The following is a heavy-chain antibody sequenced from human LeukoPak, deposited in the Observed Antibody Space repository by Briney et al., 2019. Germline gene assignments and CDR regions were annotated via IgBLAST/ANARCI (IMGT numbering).Heavy chain of an antibody. Sequence: SETLSPTCAVYGGSFSGYYWSWIRQPPGKGLEWIGEINHSGSTNYNPSLKSRVTISVDTSKNQFSLKLSSVTAADTAVYYCARTLVRRIVVVKFFDYWGQGTLVTVSS. CDR1: GGSFSGYY. CDR2: INHSGST. J-gene: IGHJ4*02. CDR3: ARTLVRRIVVVKFFDY. V-gene: IGHV4-34*01. D-gene: IGHD3-22*01.